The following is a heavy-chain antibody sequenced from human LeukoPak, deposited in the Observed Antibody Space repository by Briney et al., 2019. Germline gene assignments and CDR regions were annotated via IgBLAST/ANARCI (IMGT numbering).Heavy chain of an antibody. CDR2: ISYTSSYI. V-gene: IGHV3-21*01. CDR3: AKTYYYDSSGYRNDAFDI. Sequence: PGGSLRLSCAASGFTFSNYNMDWVRQAPGRGLECVSSISYTSSYIYYADSVKGRFTISRDNAKKSLYLQMNSLRAEDTAVYYCAKTYYYDSSGYRNDAFDIWGQGTMVTVSS. D-gene: IGHD3-22*01. J-gene: IGHJ3*02. CDR1: GFTFSNYN.